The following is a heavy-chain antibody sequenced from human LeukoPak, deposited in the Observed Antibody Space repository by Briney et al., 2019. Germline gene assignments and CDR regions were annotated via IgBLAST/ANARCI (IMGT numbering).Heavy chain of an antibody. D-gene: IGHD6-6*01. V-gene: IGHV4-30-4*01. Sequence: SQTLSLTCTVSVGSISRGDYYWRWIRQPPGKGLELLGYIYYIGSTYYNPSLKSRVTISVDTAKNQFSLKLSSVTAADTAVYYCAKGSSLAEFDAWGQGTMVTVSS. CDR2: IYYIGST. CDR1: VGSISRGDYY. CDR3: AKGSSLAEFDA. J-gene: IGHJ5*02.